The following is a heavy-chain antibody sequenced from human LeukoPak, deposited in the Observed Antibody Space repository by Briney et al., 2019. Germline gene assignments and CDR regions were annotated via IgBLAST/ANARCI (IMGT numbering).Heavy chain of an antibody. Sequence: GGSLRLSCAASGFTFSSYAMSWVRQVPGKGLEWVSAISGSGGSTYYADSVKGRFTISRDNSKNTLYLQMNSLRAEDTAVYYCARYYYDSSGYSVDYWGQGALVTVSS. D-gene: IGHD3-22*01. CDR2: ISGSGGST. J-gene: IGHJ4*02. CDR3: ARYYYDSSGYSVDY. V-gene: IGHV3-23*01. CDR1: GFTFSSYA.